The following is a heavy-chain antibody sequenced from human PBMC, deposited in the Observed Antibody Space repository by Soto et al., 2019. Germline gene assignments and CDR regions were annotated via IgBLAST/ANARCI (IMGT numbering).Heavy chain of an antibody. J-gene: IGHJ4*02. Sequence: SETLSLTCTVSGGSISSSSYYWGWIRQPPGKGLEWIGSIYYSGSTYYNPSLKSQFTISVDTSKNQFSLNLSSVTAADTAVYYCARPEGSSSSGGFDYWGQGTLVTVSS. CDR2: IYYSGST. V-gene: IGHV4-39*01. CDR3: ARPEGSSSSGGFDY. D-gene: IGHD6-6*01. CDR1: GGSISSSSYY.